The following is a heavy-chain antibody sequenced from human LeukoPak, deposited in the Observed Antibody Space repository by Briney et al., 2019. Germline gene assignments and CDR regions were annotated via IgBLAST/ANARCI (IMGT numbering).Heavy chain of an antibody. CDR3: ARESHVERDDF. Sequence: GGSLRLSCAASGFTVSSNYMSWVRQAPGKGLEWVSVIYSGGSTYYADSVKGRFTISRDNSKNTLYLQMNSLRAEDTAVYYCARESHVERDDFWGQGTLITVSS. V-gene: IGHV3-53*01. CDR2: IYSGGST. D-gene: IGHD1-1*01. CDR1: GFTVSSNY. J-gene: IGHJ4*02.